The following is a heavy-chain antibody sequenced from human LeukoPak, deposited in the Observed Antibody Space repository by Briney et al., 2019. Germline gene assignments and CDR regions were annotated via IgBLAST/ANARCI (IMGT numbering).Heavy chain of an antibody. CDR2: ITGKGGTT. CDR1: GFTFSNHG. J-gene: IGHJ4*02. D-gene: IGHD5-18*01. V-gene: IGHV3-23*01. CDR3: ANALGWIQLNVG. Sequence: PGGPLRLSCAAPGFTFSNHGMTWVGQAPGKGLERGSGITGKGGTTYYPDFVKGRFTISRDNSKHTVYLQMNSLRAEDTAIYYCANALGWIQLNVGRGQGTLVTVSS.